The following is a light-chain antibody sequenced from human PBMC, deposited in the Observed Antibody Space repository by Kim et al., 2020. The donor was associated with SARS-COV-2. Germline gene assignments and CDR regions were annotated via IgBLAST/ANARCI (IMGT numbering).Light chain of an antibody. J-gene: IGLJ2*01. Sequence: PGQSVTISCTGTSSDVGGYNYVSWYQQHPGKAPKLMIYDVSKRPSGVPDRFSGSKSGNTASLTISGLQAEDEADYYCCSYAGSFVVFGGGTQLTAL. CDR2: DVS. CDR1: SSDVGGYNY. V-gene: IGLV2-11*03. CDR3: CSYAGSFVV.